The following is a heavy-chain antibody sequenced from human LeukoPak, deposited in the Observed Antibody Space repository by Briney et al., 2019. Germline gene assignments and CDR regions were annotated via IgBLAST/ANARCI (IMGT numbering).Heavy chain of an antibody. CDR3: ARGSGWFDP. CDR1: GFTFSSYW. Sequence: GSLRLSCAASGFTFSSYWMSWVRQAPGKGLEWVANIRQDGSEKYYVDSVKGRFTISRDNAKNLVYLQMKSLRVEDTAVYYCARGSGWFDPWGQGTLVTVSS. J-gene: IGHJ5*02. D-gene: IGHD2-15*01. V-gene: IGHV3-7*01. CDR2: IRQDGSEK.